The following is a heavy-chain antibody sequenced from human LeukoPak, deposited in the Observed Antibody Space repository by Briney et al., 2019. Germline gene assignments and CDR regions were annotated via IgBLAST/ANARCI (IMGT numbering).Heavy chain of an antibody. CDR3: ARRSSAWYALDI. CDR1: GFLFSDHE. CDR2: ISAGGSIS. J-gene: IGHJ3*02. Sequence: GGSLRLSCEASGFLFSDHEVNWVRQPPERGLEWISYISAGGSISYYGDSVKGRFTISRDNAKSSVYLEMTNLRVEDTALYYCARRSSAWYALDIWGQGTMVSVSP. D-gene: IGHD6-19*01. V-gene: IGHV3-48*03.